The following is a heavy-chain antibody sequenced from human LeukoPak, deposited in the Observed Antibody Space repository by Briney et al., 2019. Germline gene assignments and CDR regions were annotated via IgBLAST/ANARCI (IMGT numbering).Heavy chain of an antibody. CDR3: AKIVLDGWYFDY. J-gene: IGHJ4*02. CDR1: GFSVSGYW. D-gene: IGHD3-3*01. V-gene: IGHV3-23*01. Sequence: GGSLRLSCAVSGFSVSGYWMTWVRQAPGKGLEWVSAISGSGGSTYYADSVKGRFTISRDNSKNTLYLQMNSLRAEDTAVYYCAKIVLDGWYFDYWGQGTLVTVSS. CDR2: ISGSGGST.